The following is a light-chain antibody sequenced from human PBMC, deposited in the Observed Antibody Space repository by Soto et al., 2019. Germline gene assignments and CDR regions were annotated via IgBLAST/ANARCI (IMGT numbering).Light chain of an antibody. V-gene: IGLV2-8*01. CDR1: SSDIGGYNY. J-gene: IGLJ1*01. CDR2: EVN. Sequence: QSALTQPPSASGSPGQSVTISCTGTSSDIGGYNYVSWYQQHPGNGPKLMIYEVNKRPSGVPDRFSGSKSGNTASLTVAGLQAEDEADYYCSLYAGSNNYVFGTGTKLIVL. CDR3: SLYAGSNNYV.